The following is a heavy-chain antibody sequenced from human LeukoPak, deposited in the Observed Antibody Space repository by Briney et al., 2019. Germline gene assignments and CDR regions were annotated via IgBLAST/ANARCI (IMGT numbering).Heavy chain of an antibody. CDR2: IDDSGDST. CDR3: AKDHTSTY. J-gene: IGHJ4*02. CDR1: GFTFSSYA. Sequence: GGSLRVSCAASGFTFSSYAMSWLRQVPGKGLEWVSTIDDSGDSTYYADSVKGRFSISRDNSKNSLYLQINNLRVDDTAVYYCAKDHTSTYWGQGTLVTVSS. V-gene: IGHV3-23*01. D-gene: IGHD2-2*01.